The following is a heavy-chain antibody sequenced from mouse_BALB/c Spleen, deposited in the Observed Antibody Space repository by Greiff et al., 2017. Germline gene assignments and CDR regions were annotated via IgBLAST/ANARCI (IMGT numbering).Heavy chain of an antibody. CDR1: GFTFSSYA. Sequence: EVQVVESGGGLVKPGGSLKLSCAASGFTFSSYAMSWVRQTPEKRLEWVASISSGGSTYYPDSVKGRFTISRDNARNILYLQMSSLRSEDTAMYYCARDLGRFAYWGQGTLVTVSA. D-gene: IGHD4-1*01. CDR2: ISSGGST. CDR3: ARDLGRFAY. J-gene: IGHJ3*01. V-gene: IGHV5-6-5*01.